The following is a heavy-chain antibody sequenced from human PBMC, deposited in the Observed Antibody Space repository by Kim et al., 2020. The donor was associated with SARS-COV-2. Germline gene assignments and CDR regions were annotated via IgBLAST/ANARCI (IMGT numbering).Heavy chain of an antibody. CDR3: AKDFPPGWQWQHPGYFDY. V-gene: IGHV3-23*01. CDR1: GFTFSSYA. J-gene: IGHJ4*02. Sequence: GGSLRLSCAASGFTFSSYAMRWVRQAPGKGLEWVSAISGSGGSTYYADSVKGRFTISRDNSKNTLYLQINSLRAEDTAVYYCAKDFPPGWQWQHPGYFDYWGQGTLVTVSS. CDR2: ISGSGGST. D-gene: IGHD6-19*01.